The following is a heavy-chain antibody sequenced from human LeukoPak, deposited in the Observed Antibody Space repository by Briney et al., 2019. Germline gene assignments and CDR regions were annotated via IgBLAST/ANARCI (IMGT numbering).Heavy chain of an antibody. CDR1: GFTFSSYG. Sequence: GGSLRLSCAASGFTFSSYGMHWVRQAPGKGLEWVAVIWYDGSNKYYADSVKGRFTISRDNSKNTLYLQMNSLRAEDTAVYYCARVGYYDSSGYRPFDYWGQGTLVTVSS. V-gene: IGHV3-33*01. CDR2: IWYDGSNK. J-gene: IGHJ4*02. D-gene: IGHD3-22*01. CDR3: ARVGYYDSSGYRPFDY.